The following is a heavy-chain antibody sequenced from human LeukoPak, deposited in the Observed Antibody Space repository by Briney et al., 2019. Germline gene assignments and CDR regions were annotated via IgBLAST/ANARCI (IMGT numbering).Heavy chain of an antibody. CDR3: GKEGRGMGAATIDY. V-gene: IGHV3-23*01. CDR1: GFTFSNYA. CDR2: ISGSGGST. D-gene: IGHD1-26*01. Sequence: GGSLRLSCAASGFTFSNYAMSWVRQAPGKGLEWVSGISGSGGSTYYADSVGRFSISRDNSKNTLYLQMTSLRAEDTAVYYCGKEGRGMGAATIDYWAREPWSPSPQ. J-gene: IGHJ4*02.